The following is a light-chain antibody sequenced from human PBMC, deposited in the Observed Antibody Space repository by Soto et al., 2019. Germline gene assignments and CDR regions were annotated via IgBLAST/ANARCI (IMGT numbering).Light chain of an antibody. CDR3: QQYGSSPPRLT. CDR2: GAY. Sequence: DIVLTQSPGTLSLSPGERPTLCCRASQSVRNSYLAGYQQKPGQAPSLLIYGAYTRATGIPVRFSGSGSGTDFTLTSSRLEPEDFAVYYCQQYGSSPPRLTFGGGTKVDIK. CDR1: QSVRNSY. V-gene: IGKV3-20*01. J-gene: IGKJ4*01.